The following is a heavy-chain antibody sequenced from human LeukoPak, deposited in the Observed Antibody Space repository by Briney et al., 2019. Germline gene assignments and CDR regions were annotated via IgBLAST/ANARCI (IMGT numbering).Heavy chain of an antibody. Sequence: PGGSLRLSCAASGFTFSSYGMHWVRQAPGKGLEWVAIISFDGSNKYYADSVKGRFTISRDNSKNTLYLQMNSLRAEDTAVYYCAKDNDLGYGDYPDSWGQGTLVTVSS. V-gene: IGHV3-30*18. CDR2: ISFDGSNK. D-gene: IGHD4-17*01. J-gene: IGHJ4*02. CDR1: GFTFSSYG. CDR3: AKDNDLGYGDYPDS.